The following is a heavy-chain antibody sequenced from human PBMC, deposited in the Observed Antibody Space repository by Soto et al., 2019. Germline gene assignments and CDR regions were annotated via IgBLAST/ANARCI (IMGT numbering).Heavy chain of an antibody. Sequence: EVQLLESGGGLVQPGGSLRLSCAASGFAFSNYAMTWVRQAPGKGLEWVSAISGSGGGTFYADSVKGRFTISRDNSKNTLYLQMNSLTAEDTAVYYCATARMTSVTREAFDLWGQGTMVTVSS. J-gene: IGHJ3*01. CDR1: GFAFSNYA. V-gene: IGHV3-23*01. CDR2: ISGSGGGT. CDR3: ATARMTSVTREAFDL. D-gene: IGHD4-17*01.